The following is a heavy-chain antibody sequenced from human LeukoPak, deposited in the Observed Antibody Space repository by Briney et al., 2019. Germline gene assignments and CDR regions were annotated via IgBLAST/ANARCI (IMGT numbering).Heavy chain of an antibody. CDR1: GYTFTGYY. J-gene: IGHJ4*02. CDR3: ARGGRYCSSTSCYTEGFDY. V-gene: IGHV1-2*02. CDR2: INPNSGGT. D-gene: IGHD2-2*02. Sequence: ASVKVSCKASGYTFTGYYMHWVRQAPGQGLEWMGWINPNSGGTNYAQKFQGRVTMTRDTSISTAYMELSRLRSDDTAVYYCARGGRYCSSTSCYTEGFDYWGRGTLVTVSS.